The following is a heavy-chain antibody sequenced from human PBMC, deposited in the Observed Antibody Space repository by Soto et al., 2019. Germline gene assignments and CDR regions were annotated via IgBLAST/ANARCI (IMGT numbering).Heavy chain of an antibody. Sequence: GASVKVSCKASGYTFTSYYMHWVRQAPGQGLEWMGWINPNSGGTNYAQKFQGWVTMTRDTSISTAYMELSRLRSDDTAVYYCARVIWKNNWSLSLGYWGQGTLVTVSS. J-gene: IGHJ4*02. V-gene: IGHV1-2*04. CDR2: INPNSGGT. D-gene: IGHD1-1*01. CDR3: ARVIWKNNWSLSLGY. CDR1: GYTFTSYY.